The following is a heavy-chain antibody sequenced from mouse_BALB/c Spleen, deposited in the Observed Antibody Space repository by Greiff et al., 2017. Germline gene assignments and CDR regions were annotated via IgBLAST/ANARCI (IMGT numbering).Heavy chain of an antibody. CDR2: ISSGGGST. V-gene: IGHV5-12-1*01. CDR1: GFAFSSYD. J-gene: IGHJ2*01. CDR3: ARGQGKYFDY. Sequence: EVMLVESGGGLVKPGGSLKLSCAASGFAFSSYDMSWVRQTPEKRLEWVAYISSGGGSTYYPDTVKGRFTISRDNAKNTLYLQMSSLKSEDTAMYYCARGQGKYFDYWGQGTTLTVSS. D-gene: IGHD2-1*01.